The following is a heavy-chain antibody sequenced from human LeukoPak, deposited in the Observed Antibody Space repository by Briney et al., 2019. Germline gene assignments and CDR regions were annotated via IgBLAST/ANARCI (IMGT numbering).Heavy chain of an antibody. J-gene: IGHJ6*03. V-gene: IGHV4-39*01. Sequence: SETLSLTCTLSGGSISSSSYYWGWLRQPPGKGLEWIGSNYYSGSTYYNPSPKSRVTISVHTSKHQFSLKLSSVTAADTAVYYCARQGIAAAGPNYYYYYMDVWGKGTTVTVSS. D-gene: IGHD6-13*01. CDR3: ARQGIAAAGPNYYYYYMDV. CDR2: NYYSGST. CDR1: GGSISSSSYY.